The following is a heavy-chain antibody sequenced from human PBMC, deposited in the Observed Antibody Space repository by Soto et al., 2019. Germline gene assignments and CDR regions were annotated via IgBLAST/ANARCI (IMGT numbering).Heavy chain of an antibody. Sequence: GPTLVNPTQPLTLTCTFSGFSLSTSGMRVSWIRQPPGNALEWLARIDWDDDKFYSTSLKTRLTISKDTSKNQVVLTMTNMDPVDTATYYCARMDGYSYGYNYWGQGTLVTVSS. J-gene: IGHJ4*02. D-gene: IGHD5-18*01. V-gene: IGHV2-70*04. CDR3: ARMDGYSYGYNY. CDR2: IDWDDDK. CDR1: GFSLSTSGMR.